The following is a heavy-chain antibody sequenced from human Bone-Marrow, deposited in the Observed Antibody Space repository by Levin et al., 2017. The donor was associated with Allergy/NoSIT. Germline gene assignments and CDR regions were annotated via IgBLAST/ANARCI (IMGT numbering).Heavy chain of an antibody. CDR2: ISASGST. CDR1: GDSIRNGSYY. V-gene: IGHV4-61*09. J-gene: IGHJ6*03. Sequence: SQTLSLTCAVSGDSIRNGSYYWTWLRQPAGKGLEWVGHISASGSTSYSPSLTGRVTMSLYTSNNQFSLTLSSVTAADTAVYFCARGQGDVVVRPVAMSWSGFYYLDVWATGTTVTVSS. D-gene: IGHD2-2*01. CDR3: ARGQGDVVVRPVAMSWSGFYYLDV.